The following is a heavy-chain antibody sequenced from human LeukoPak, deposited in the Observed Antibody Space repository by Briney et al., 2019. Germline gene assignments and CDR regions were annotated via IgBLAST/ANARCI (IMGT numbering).Heavy chain of an antibody. CDR1: GGSFSGYY. CDR2: INHSGST. D-gene: IGHD3-10*01. Sequence: SETLSLTCAVYGGSFSGYYWSWIRQPPGKGLEWIGEINHSGSTNYNPSLKSRVTISVDTSKNQFSLKLSSVTAADTAVYYCARLPRHYYGSGSTYFDYWGQGTLVTVSS. CDR3: ARLPRHYYGSGSTYFDY. V-gene: IGHV4-34*01. J-gene: IGHJ4*02.